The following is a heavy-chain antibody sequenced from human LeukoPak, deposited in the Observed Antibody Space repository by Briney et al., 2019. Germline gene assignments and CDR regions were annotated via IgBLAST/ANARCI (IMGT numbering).Heavy chain of an antibody. Sequence: GGSLRLSCAASGFTFSNAWMSWVRQAPGKGLEWVGRIKSKTDGGTTDYAAPVKGRFTISRDDSKNTLYLQMNSLRAEDTAVYYCAKLVSYGAPLCFGYWGQGTLVTVSS. J-gene: IGHJ4*02. CDR2: IKSKTDGGTT. CDR1: GFTFSNAW. V-gene: IGHV3-15*01. D-gene: IGHD2/OR15-2a*01. CDR3: AKLVSYGAPLCFGY.